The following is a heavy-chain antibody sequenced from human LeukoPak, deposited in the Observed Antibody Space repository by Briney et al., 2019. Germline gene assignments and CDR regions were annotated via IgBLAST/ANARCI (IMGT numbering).Heavy chain of an antibody. CDR3: IPPAAGLRRTISTEYFQH. CDR2: ISGSGETI. Sequence: PGGSLRLPCAAAGLTFSSYEMYWVRQAPGKGLEWVSYISGSGETIYYADSVKGRFTISRDNANKSLYLRMSSLRVEDTAIYYCIPPAAGLRRTISTEYFQHWGQGALVTVSS. D-gene: IGHD6-13*01. J-gene: IGHJ1*01. V-gene: IGHV3-48*03. CDR1: GLTFSSYE.